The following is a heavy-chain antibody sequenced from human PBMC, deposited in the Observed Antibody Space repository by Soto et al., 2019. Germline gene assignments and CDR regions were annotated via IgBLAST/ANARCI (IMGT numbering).Heavy chain of an antibody. CDR2: INHSGST. CDR1: GGSSSGYY. CDR3: ARADYYDSSGYFYYFDY. V-gene: IGHV4-34*01. D-gene: IGHD3-22*01. J-gene: IGHJ4*02. Sequence: SETLSLTCAVYGGSSSGYYWSWIRQPPGKGLEWIGEINHSGSTNYNPSLKSRVTISVDTSKNQFSLKLSSVTAADTAVYYCARADYYDSSGYFYYFDYWGQGTLVTVSS.